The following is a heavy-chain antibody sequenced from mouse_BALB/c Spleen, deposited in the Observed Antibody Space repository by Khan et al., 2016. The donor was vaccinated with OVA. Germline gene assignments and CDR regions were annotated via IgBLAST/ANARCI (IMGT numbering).Heavy chain of an antibody. CDR2: IWSDGHT. CDR3: ARHGYYGNYGPYFDV. D-gene: IGHD2-1*01. V-gene: IGHV2-6-1*01. Sequence: VKLEVSGPGLVAPSQSLSITCTISGFSLTSYGVHWVRQPPGKGLEWLVVIWSDGHTTYNSALKSRLSISKDNSKSQVFLKMNSLQTDDTAMYYCARHGYYGNYGPYFDVWGAGTTVTVSS. CDR1: GFSLTSYG. J-gene: IGHJ1*01.